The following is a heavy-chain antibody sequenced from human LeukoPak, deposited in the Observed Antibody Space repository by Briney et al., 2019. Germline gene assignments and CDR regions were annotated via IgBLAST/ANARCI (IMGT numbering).Heavy chain of an antibody. CDR1: GGSMSGYY. V-gene: IGHV4-59*01. CDR2: IHYSGST. D-gene: IGHD5-12*01. Sequence: SETLSLTCTVSGGSMSGYYWSWIRQPPGKGLDWIGYIHYSGSTNYHPSLKSRVTLSVDTSKEQFSLKVMSVTEADTAVYYCARGLLVGNSGYYFDSWGRGTLVTVSA. J-gene: IGHJ4*02. CDR3: ARGLLVGNSGYYFDS.